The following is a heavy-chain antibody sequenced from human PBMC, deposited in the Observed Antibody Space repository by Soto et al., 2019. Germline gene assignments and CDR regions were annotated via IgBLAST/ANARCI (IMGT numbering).Heavy chain of an antibody. CDR3: ARSVRSGSFPYYYYAMDV. CDR1: GLTFSSYA. J-gene: IGHJ6*02. V-gene: IGHV3-23*01. CDR2: ISGGGGST. Sequence: PGGSLRLSCSASGLTFSSYAMTWVRQAPGKGLEWVSAISGGGGSTYYADSVKGRFTISRDNAKNTLDLQMHGLRAEDMAVYYCARSVRSGSFPYYYYAMDVWGQRTTVTVSS. D-gene: IGHD3-10*01.